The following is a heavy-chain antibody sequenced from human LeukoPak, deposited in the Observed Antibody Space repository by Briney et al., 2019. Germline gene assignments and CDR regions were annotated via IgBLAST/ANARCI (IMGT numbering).Heavy chain of an antibody. CDR3: AAGDTAMVSFDY. D-gene: IGHD5-18*01. CDR1: GGSISSYY. CDR2: IYYSGST. V-gene: IGHV4-59*01. Sequence: SETLSLTCTVSGGSISSYYWSWIRQPPGKGLERIGYIYYSGSTNYNPSLKSRVTISVDTSKNQFSLKLSSVTAADTAVYYCAAGDTAMVSFDYWGQGTLVTVSS. J-gene: IGHJ4*02.